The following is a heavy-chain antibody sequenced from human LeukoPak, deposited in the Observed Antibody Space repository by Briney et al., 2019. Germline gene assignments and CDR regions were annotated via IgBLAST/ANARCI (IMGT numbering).Heavy chain of an antibody. Sequence: ASVKVSCKASGGTFSSYAISWVRQAPGQGLEWMGRIIPILGIANYAQKFQGRVTITADKSTSTAYMELSSLRSDDTAVDYYAVIEYQRPVEYYYCYGMDVWGQGTTVTVS. CDR1: GGTFSSYA. CDR2: IIPILGIA. CDR3: AVIEYQRPVEYYYCYGMDV. J-gene: IGHJ6*02. D-gene: IGHD2-2*01. V-gene: IGHV1-69*04.